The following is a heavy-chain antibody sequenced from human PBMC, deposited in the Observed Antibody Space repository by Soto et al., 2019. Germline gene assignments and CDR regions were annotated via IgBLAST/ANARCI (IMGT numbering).Heavy chain of an antibody. CDR1: GFTFRAYG. CDR3: AKDLVAFTTGRRSPFGS. CDR2: ISYDGKNE. V-gene: IGHV3-30*18. J-gene: IGHJ4*02. Sequence: QVQLVESGGGAVQPGGSLRLSCAPSGFTFRAYGMHWVRQAPGKGLEWVAVISYDGKNEYYADSVKGRFSISRDSSKNTLYLQMNSLRAEDTAVYYCAKDLVAFTTGRRSPFGSWGQGTLVTVSS. D-gene: IGHD1-1*01.